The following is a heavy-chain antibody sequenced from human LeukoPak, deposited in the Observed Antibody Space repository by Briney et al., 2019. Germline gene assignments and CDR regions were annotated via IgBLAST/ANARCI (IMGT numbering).Heavy chain of an antibody. V-gene: IGHV3-23*01. CDR2: ISGSGGST. CDR1: GFTFGSYA. D-gene: IGHD3-22*01. CDR3: AKGARITMIVVVNTGGYDY. Sequence: GGSLRLSCAASGFTFGSYAMSWVRQAPGKGLEWVSAISGSGGSTYYADSVKGRFTISRDNSKNTLYLQMNSLRAEDTAVYYCAKGARITMIVVVNTGGYDYWGQGTLVTVSS. J-gene: IGHJ4*02.